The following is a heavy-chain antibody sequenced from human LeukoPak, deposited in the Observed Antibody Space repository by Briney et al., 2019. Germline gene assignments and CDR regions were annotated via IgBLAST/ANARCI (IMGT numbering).Heavy chain of an antibody. J-gene: IGHJ4*02. CDR1: GGSFSGYY. D-gene: IGHD2-2*03. CDR2: INHSGST. CDR3: AGFNTVDY. V-gene: IGHV4-34*01. Sequence: SETLSLTCAVYGGSFSGYYWSWIRQSPRKGLEWLGEINHSGSTNYNPSLQSRVTISVDTSKNQFSLKLSSVTAADTAVYYCAGFNTVDYWGQGTLVTVSS.